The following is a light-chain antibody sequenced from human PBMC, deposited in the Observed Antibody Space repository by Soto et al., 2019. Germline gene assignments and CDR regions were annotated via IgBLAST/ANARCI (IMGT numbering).Light chain of an antibody. CDR1: QSVSSY. CDR3: QQRSNWPPIT. V-gene: IGKV3-11*01. J-gene: IGKJ5*01. CDR2: DAS. Sequence: EIVLTQSPATLSLSLGERATLSCRASQSVSSYLAWYQQKPGQAPRLLIYDASNRATGIPARFSGSGSGTDFTLTISSLEPEDFAVYYCQQRSNWPPITFGQGTLLEIK.